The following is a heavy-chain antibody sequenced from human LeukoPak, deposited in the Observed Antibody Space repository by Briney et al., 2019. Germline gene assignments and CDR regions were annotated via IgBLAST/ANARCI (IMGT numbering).Heavy chain of an antibody. CDR1: GYTFTRYG. CDR3: ARDYFHGHCSGLTCFLLDS. D-gene: IGHD2-15*01. Sequence: ASVKVSCKASGYTFTRYGITWVRQAPGQGLQWMGWISAYNGNTNYAQKFQGRLTVTTDTSTNTAYMELRSLRPDDTAVYYCARDYFHGHCSGLTCFLLDSSGQGSLVTVYS. J-gene: IGHJ4*02. CDR2: ISAYNGNT. V-gene: IGHV1-18*01.